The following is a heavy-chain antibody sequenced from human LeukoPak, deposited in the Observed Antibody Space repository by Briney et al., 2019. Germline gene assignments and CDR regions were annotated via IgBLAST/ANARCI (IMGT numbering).Heavy chain of an antibody. V-gene: IGHV1-8*03. CDR1: GYTFTSYD. CDR2: MNPNSGNT. J-gene: IGHJ3*02. D-gene: IGHD3-16*02. CDR3: ARVPFVWGSYRPYAFDI. Sequence: ASVKVSCKASGYTFTSYDINWVRQATGQGLEWMGWMNPNSGNTGYAQKFQGRVTITRNTSISTAYMELSSLRSEDTAVYYCARVPFVWGSYRPYAFDIWGQGTMVTVSS.